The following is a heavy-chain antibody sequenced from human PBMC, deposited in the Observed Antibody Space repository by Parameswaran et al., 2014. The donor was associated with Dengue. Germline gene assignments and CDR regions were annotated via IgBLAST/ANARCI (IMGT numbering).Heavy chain of an antibody. Sequence: KWIRSAPREGLEWVSYISGSSYNKYYADSVKGRFTISRDNAKNSLYLQMNSLRDEDTAVYYCATEQYCSSHTCYAGGNGLDVWGQGTTVTVSS. D-gene: IGHD2-2*01. CDR2: ISGSSYNK. V-gene: IGHV3-48*02. CDR3: ATEQYCSSHTCYAGGNGLDV. J-gene: IGHJ6*02.